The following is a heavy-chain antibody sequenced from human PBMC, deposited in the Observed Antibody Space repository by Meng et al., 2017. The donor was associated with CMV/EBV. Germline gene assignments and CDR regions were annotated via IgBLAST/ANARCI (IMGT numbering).Heavy chain of an antibody. CDR1: GGSFSGYY. Sequence: QGQLLRWGAGLLKPSETLSLTCAVYGGSFSGYYWSWIRQPPGKGLEWIGEINHSGSTNYNPSLKSRVTISVDTSKNQFSLKLSSVTAADTAVYYCARGVGATGKADYWGQGTLVTVSS. V-gene: IGHV4-34*01. J-gene: IGHJ4*02. CDR3: ARGVGATGKADY. CDR2: INHSGST. D-gene: IGHD1-26*01.